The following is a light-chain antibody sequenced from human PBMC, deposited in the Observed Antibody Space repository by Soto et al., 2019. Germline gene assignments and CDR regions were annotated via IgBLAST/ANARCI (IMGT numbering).Light chain of an antibody. J-gene: IGKJ4*01. V-gene: IGKV3-15*01. CDR3: QQYNNWPPLT. Sequence: EIVMTQSPATLSVSPGERATLSCRASQSISSNLAWYQQRAGQAPRLLIYGTSTRATGIPARFSGSGSGTEFTLPISSLQSEDFAVYYCQQYNNWPPLTFGGGTKVEIK. CDR2: GTS. CDR1: QSISSN.